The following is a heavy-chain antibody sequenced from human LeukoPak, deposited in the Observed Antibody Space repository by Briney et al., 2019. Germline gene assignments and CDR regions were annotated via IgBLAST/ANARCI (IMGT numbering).Heavy chain of an antibody. CDR1: GYTFTSYG. Sequence: ASVKVSCKASGYTFTSYGISWVRQAPGRGLEWMGWISAYNGNTNYAQKLQGRVTMTTDTSTSTAYMELRSLRSDDTAVYYCARGEGYYDSSGYNFLDPWGQGTLVTVSS. D-gene: IGHD3-22*01. V-gene: IGHV1-18*01. J-gene: IGHJ5*02. CDR2: ISAYNGNT. CDR3: ARGEGYYDSSGYNFLDP.